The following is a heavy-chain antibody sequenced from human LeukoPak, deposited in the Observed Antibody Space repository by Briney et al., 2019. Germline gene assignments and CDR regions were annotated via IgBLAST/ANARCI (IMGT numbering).Heavy chain of an antibody. CDR1: GFTFSSYG. J-gene: IGHJ3*02. Sequence: GGSLRLSCAASGFTFSSYGMHWVRQAPGKGLEWVAVISYDGSNKYYADSVKGRFTISRDNSKNTLFLQMNSLRVEDTAVYYCAKARIAAAGTGAFDIWGQGTLVTVSS. V-gene: IGHV3-30*18. CDR3: AKARIAAAGTGAFDI. CDR2: ISYDGSNK. D-gene: IGHD6-13*01.